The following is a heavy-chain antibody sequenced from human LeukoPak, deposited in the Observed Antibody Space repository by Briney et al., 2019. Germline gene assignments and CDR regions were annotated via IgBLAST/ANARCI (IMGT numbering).Heavy chain of an antibody. CDR3: ARDRSSGWYLTPGFDP. D-gene: IGHD6-19*01. J-gene: IGHJ5*02. CDR1: GFTFSNYW. Sequence: PGGPLRLSCAASGFTFSNYWMSWVRQAPGKGLEWVASIKQDGSEKYYVDSVKGRFSISRDNAKNSLYLQINSLRAEDTAVYYCARDRSSGWYLTPGFDPWGQGTLVTVSS. CDR2: IKQDGSEK. V-gene: IGHV3-7*04.